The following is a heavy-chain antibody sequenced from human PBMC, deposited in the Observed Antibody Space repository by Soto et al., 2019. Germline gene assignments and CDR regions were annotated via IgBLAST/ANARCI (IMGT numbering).Heavy chain of an antibody. D-gene: IGHD2-15*01. CDR1: GFTFGDYY. CDR2: ISSSGSTI. J-gene: IGHJ4*02. CDR3: ARDQVVVAATTGVVDY. Sequence: QVQLVESGGGWVRPEGSLRLSCAASGFTFGDYYMSGFRRAPGKGRGGVSYISSSGSTIYYADSVKGRFTIPRDNAKNSLYLQMNSLRAEDTAVYYCARDQVVVAATTGVVDYWGQGTLVTVSS. V-gene: IGHV3-11*01.